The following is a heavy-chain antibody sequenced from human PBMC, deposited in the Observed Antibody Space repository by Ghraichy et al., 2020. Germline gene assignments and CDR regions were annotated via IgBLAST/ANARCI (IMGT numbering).Heavy chain of an antibody. J-gene: IGHJ4*02. CDR1: GFTFSSYG. Sequence: GGSLRLSCAASGFTFSSYGMHWVRQAPGKGLEWVAVIWYDGSNKYYADSVKGRFTISRDNSKNTLYLQMNSLRAEDTAVYYCARDLHRNCGGDCRPLDYWGQGTLVTVTS. V-gene: IGHV3-33*01. D-gene: IGHD2-21*02. CDR3: ARDLHRNCGGDCRPLDY. CDR2: IWYDGSNK.